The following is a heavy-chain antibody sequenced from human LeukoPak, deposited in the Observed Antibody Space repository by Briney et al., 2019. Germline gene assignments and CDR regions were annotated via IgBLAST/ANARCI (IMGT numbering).Heavy chain of an antibody. Sequence: GGSLRLSCVASRLTFSSYAMSWVRQAPGKGLEWVSTISVSGGSTYYADSVKGRFTISRDNSKNTLYLQMNSLRAEDTAVYYCAPYCSGGSCYRYWGQGTLVTVSS. CDR3: APYCSGGSCYRY. CDR1: RLTFSSYA. D-gene: IGHD2-15*01. J-gene: IGHJ4*02. CDR2: ISVSGGST. V-gene: IGHV3-23*01.